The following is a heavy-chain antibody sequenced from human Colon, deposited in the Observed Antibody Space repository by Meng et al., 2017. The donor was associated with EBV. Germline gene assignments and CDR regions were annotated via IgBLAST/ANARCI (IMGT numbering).Heavy chain of an antibody. J-gene: IGHJ5*02. CDR3: ARVSGRSFDP. D-gene: IGHD3-10*01. Sequence: QVQPQESGPGPVKPSETLSLTCTFSGDSVATGRYYWSWIRQPPGKGLEWIAYIYYIGGTNYNPSLKSRLTISLDTSKNQFSLSLRSVTAADTAVYYCARVSGRSFDPWGQGTLVTVSS. CDR1: GDSVATGRYY. CDR2: IYYIGGT. V-gene: IGHV4-61*01.